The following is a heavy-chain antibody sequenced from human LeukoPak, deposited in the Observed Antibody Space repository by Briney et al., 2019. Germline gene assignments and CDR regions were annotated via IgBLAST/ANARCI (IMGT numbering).Heavy chain of an antibody. V-gene: IGHV3-53*01. CDR3: ARDSGYSGSYYFDY. D-gene: IGHD1-26*01. CDR1: GFTVSSNY. J-gene: IGHJ4*02. CDR2: IYSGGST. Sequence: GGSLRLSCAASGFTVSSNYMSWVRQAPGKGLEWASVIYSGGSTYYADSVKGRFTNSRDNSKNTLYLQMNSLRAEDTAVYYCARDSGYSGSYYFDYWGQGTLVTVSS.